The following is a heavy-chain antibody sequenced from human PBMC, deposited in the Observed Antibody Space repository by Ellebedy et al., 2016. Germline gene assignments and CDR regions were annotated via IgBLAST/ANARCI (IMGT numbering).Heavy chain of an antibody. J-gene: IGHJ4*02. V-gene: IGHV3-64D*06. Sequence: GESLKISCSASGFTFSSYVMHWVRQAPGKGLEYVSGISSNGGYTKYADSVKGRFTISRDNSKNTLYLQMSSLRPEDTAVYYCVKDDFYDCSSTSCYLDYWGLGTLVTVSS. CDR1: GFTFSSYV. CDR2: ISSNGGYT. CDR3: VKDDFYDCSSTSCYLDY. D-gene: IGHD2-2*01.